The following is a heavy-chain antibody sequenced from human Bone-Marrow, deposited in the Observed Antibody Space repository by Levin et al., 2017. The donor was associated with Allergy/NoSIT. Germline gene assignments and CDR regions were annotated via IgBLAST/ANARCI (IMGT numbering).Heavy chain of an antibody. D-gene: IGHD4-17*01. Sequence: SCAASGFTFSSYAMSWVRQAPGKGLEWVSAISGSGGSTYYADSVKGRFTISRDNSKNTLYLQMNSLRAEDTAVYYCAKAPTVTDYGMDVWGQGTTVTVSS. CDR2: ISGSGGST. CDR3: AKAPTVTDYGMDV. V-gene: IGHV3-23*01. J-gene: IGHJ6*02. CDR1: GFTFSSYA.